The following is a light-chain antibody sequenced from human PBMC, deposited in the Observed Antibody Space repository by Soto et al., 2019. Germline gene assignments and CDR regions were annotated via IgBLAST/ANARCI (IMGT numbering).Light chain of an antibody. CDR2: EVT. V-gene: IGLV2-14*01. Sequence: QSALTQPASVSGSPGQSITISCTGTSSDVGGYNYVSWYQQHPDKAPKLMIYEVTNRPSGVSNRFSGSKSGNTASLTISGLQAEDEADYYCSSYTSSSTWMFGGGTKLTVL. J-gene: IGLJ3*02. CDR1: SSDVGGYNY. CDR3: SSYTSSSTWM.